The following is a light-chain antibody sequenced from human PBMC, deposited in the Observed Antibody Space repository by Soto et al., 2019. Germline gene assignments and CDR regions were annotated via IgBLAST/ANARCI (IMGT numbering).Light chain of an antibody. CDR2: GAS. J-gene: IGKJ2*01. V-gene: IGKV3-15*01. CDR1: QSVRSS. CDR3: RQYYARPYT. Sequence: EIAMTQSPATLSVSPGETATLSCRASQSVRSSLVWYQQKPGQAPRLLMYGASTGATGIPARFSGSGSGTEFTLTITSLQSEDFAVYYCRQYYARPYTFGQGTKLEIK.